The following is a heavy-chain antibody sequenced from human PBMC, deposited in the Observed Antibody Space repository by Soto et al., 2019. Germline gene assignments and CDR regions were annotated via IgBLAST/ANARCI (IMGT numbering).Heavy chain of an antibody. CDR3: ARVHVMVVAGSTFDY. CDR1: GDSIISGSY. D-gene: IGHD6-19*01. CDR2: IYHGGTT. J-gene: IGHJ4*03. V-gene: IGHV4-38-2*02. Sequence: PSETLSLTCTVSGDSIISGSYLVLIRQPPGEGPEWIASIYHGGTTFYNPSLKSRISISVDTSKNQFSLRLTSVTAADTATYYCARVHVMVVAGSTFDYWGPGTLVTVSS.